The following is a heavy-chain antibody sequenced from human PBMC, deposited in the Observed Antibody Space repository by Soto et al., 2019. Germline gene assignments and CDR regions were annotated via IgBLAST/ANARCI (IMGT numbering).Heavy chain of an antibody. CDR3: ARDRTRQAWPTFDY. CDR2: IRNSSFVK. J-gene: IGHJ4*02. V-gene: IGHV3-48*01. CDR1: GFTFSGYN. Sequence: GGSLRLSCAASGFTFSGYNMNWVRQAPGKGLEWISYIRNSSFVKYYADSVKGRFTISRDNAENTVYLQMNSLRAEDTAVYYCARDRTRQAWPTFDYWGQGILVTVSS.